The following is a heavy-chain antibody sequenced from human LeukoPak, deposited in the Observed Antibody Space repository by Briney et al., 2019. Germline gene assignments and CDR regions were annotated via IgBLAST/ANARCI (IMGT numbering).Heavy chain of an antibody. CDR1: RYTFTAYY. CDR3: ARWGTPSVSALDI. D-gene: IGHD3-16*01. CDR2: TNPNSGGT. J-gene: IGHJ3*02. Sequence: ASVKVSCKASRYTFTAYYLHWVRQAPGQGLEWMGWTNPNSGGTNYAQKFQGRVTMTRDTSIRTVYMELNRLRSDDTAVYYCARWGTPSVSALDIWGQGTMVTVSS. V-gene: IGHV1-2*02.